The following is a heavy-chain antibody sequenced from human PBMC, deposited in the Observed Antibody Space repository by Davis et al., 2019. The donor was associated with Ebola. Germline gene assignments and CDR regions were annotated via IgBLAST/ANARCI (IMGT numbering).Heavy chain of an antibody. D-gene: IGHD6-19*01. J-gene: IGHJ4*02. CDR2: INHSGST. CDR1: GGSISSGGYS. Sequence: MPSETLSLTCAVSGGSISSGGYSWSWIRQPPGKGLEWIGEINHSGSTNYNPSLKSRVTISVDTSKNQFSLKLSSVTAADTAVYYCARDREQWLGFLDYWGQGTLVTVSS. CDR3: ARDREQWLGFLDY. V-gene: IGHV4-30-2*01.